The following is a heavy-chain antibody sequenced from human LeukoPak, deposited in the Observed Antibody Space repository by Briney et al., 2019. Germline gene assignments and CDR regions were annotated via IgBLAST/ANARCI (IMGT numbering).Heavy chain of an antibody. D-gene: IGHD4-11*01. CDR1: GFTVSSNY. J-gene: IGHJ4*02. CDR2: IYSGGST. CDR3: ASPTEGRTPPVTFDY. Sequence: GGSLRLSCAASGFTVSSNYMSWVRQAPGKGLEWVSVIYSGGSTYYADSVKGRFTISRDNSKNTVYLQMNSLRADDTAVYYCASPTEGRTPPVTFDYWGQGTLVTV. V-gene: IGHV3-66*01.